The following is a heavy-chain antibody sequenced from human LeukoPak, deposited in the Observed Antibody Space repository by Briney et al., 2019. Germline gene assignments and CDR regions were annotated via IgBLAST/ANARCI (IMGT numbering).Heavy chain of an antibody. J-gene: IGHJ3*02. CDR2: VSYSGST. CDR3: ARGVDCTDLTFDI. V-gene: IGHV4-59*11. Sequence: PSETLSLTCTVAAGSISGPCWNWVRQPPRGGLEGIGYVSYSGSTNYNPSLKSRITVSVDTSKNQFSLRLSSVTAADTAVYYCARGVDCTDLTFDIWGQGTMVTVSS. D-gene: IGHD2-8*02. CDR1: AGSISGPC.